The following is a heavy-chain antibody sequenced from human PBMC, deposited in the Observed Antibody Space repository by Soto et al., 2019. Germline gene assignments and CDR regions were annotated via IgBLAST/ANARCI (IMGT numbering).Heavy chain of an antibody. J-gene: IGHJ3*02. CDR1: GFTFSSYS. CDR2: ISSSSSTI. V-gene: IGHV3-48*02. Sequence: EVQLVESGGGLVQPGGSLRLSCAASGFTFSSYSMNWVRQAPGKGLEWVSYISSSSSTIYYADSVKGRFTISRDNAKNSLYLQMNSLRDEDTAVYYCARVRGSGFIDAFDIWGQGTMVTVSS. D-gene: IGHD3-22*01. CDR3: ARVRGSGFIDAFDI.